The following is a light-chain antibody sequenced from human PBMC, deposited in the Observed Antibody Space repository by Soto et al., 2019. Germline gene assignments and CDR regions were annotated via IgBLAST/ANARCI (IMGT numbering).Light chain of an antibody. Sequence: IQLTQSPSGLSASVGDTVTVTCRASQALSKYLAWYPQKLGKAPDLLIYSASTLQSGVPFRFRGSGSETEFSLTIRALQPEDFANYYCTQLCSSPPTVAGGTKVDIK. CDR3: TQLCSSPPT. J-gene: IGKJ4*02. CDR2: SAS. V-gene: IGKV1-9*01. CDR1: QALSKY.